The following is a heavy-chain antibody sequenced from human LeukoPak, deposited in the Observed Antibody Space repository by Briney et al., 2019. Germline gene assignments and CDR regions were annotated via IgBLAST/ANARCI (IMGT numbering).Heavy chain of an antibody. CDR2: VTSSSSTI. D-gene: IGHD3-22*01. CDR1: GFTFSTYS. CDR3: ARVDWMIGAFDI. J-gene: IGHJ3*02. Sequence: GGSLRLSCAASGFTFSTYSMNWVRQAPGKGLEWVSYVTSSSSTIYYADSVRGRFTISRDNAKNSLYLQMNSLRDEDTAVYYCARVDWMIGAFDIWGQGTMVTVSS. V-gene: IGHV3-48*02.